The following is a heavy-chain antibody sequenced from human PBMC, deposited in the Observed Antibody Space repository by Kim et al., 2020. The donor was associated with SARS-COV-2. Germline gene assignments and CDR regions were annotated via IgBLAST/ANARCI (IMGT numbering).Heavy chain of an antibody. Sequence: GSTNHHPSIKSRVTRSVDTSKNQFSRKLSSVAAADAAVYYCARDNEGLDVWGQGTTVTVSS. J-gene: IGHJ6*01. D-gene: IGHD2-8*01. V-gene: IGHV4-59*01. CDR2: GST. CDR3: ARDNEGLDV.